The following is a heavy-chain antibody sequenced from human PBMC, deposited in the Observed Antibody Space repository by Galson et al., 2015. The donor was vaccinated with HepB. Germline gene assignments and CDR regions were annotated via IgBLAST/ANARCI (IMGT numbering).Heavy chain of an antibody. Sequence: SPRLSCAASGFTFSSYAMHWVRQAPGKGLEWVAVISYDGSNKYYADSVKGRFTISRDNSKNTLYLQMNSLRAEDTAVYYCARDRDDGSGSYYYFDYWGQGTLVTVSS. CDR2: ISYDGSNK. CDR3: ARDRDDGSGSYYYFDY. J-gene: IGHJ4*02. D-gene: IGHD3-10*01. CDR1: GFTFSSYA. V-gene: IGHV3-30-3*01.